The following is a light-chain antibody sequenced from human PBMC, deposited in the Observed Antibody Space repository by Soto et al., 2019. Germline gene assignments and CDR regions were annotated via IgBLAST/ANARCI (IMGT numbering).Light chain of an antibody. CDR3: SSYTSSSIDYV. Sequence: QSALTQPASVSGSPGQSITISCTGTSSDVGGYHYVSWYQQHPGKSPKLMIYEVSNRPSGVSNRFSGSKPGNTASLTISGLQAEDEADYYCSSYTSSSIDYVFGTGTKLTVL. V-gene: IGLV2-14*01. J-gene: IGLJ1*01. CDR1: SSDVGGYHY. CDR2: EVS.